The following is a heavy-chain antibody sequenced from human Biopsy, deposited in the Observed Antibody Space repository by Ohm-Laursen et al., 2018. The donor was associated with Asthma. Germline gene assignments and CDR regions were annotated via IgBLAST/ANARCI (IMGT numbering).Heavy chain of an antibody. J-gene: IGHJ3*01. V-gene: IGHV1-3*04. CDR1: GYNFLSFA. CDR3: ARTYYDFLTGQVKDVFGV. Sequence: SVKVSCKASGYNFLSFAIHWVRQAPGQRLEWMGWVNTGNGDTKDSQKFQGRVTITRDTSASTAYMELRSLRSEDTATYYCARTYYDFLTGQVKDVFGVWGQGTMVTVSS. D-gene: IGHD3-9*01. CDR2: VNTGNGDT.